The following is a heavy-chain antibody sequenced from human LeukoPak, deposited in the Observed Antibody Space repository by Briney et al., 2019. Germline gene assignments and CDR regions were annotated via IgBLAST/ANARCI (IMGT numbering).Heavy chain of an antibody. J-gene: IGHJ6*02. V-gene: IGHV3-9*01. CDR1: RFTFDDYA. Sequence: PGGSLRLSCAASRFTFDDYAMHWVRQAPGKGLEWVSGISWNSGSIGYADSVKGRFTISRDNAKNSLYLQMNSLRAEDTALYYCAKDGGSGSYYNVYFYYYYGMDVWGQGTTVTVSS. D-gene: IGHD3-10*01. CDR3: AKDGGSGSYYNVYFYYYYGMDV. CDR2: ISWNSGSI.